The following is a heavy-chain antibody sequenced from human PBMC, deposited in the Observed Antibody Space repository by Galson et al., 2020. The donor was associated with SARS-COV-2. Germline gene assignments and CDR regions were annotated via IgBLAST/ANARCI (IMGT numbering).Heavy chain of an antibody. D-gene: IGHD6-6*01. Sequence: SETLSLTCTVSGGSISSYYWSWIRQPPGKGLEWIGYIYYSGSTNYNPSLKSRVTISVDTSKNQFSLKLSSVTAADTAVYYCARHLGREYSSSALTPYYYYYYMDVWGKGTTVTVSS. CDR1: GGSISSYY. CDR3: ARHLGREYSSSALTPYYYYYYMDV. V-gene: IGHV4-59*08. J-gene: IGHJ6*03. CDR2: IYYSGST.